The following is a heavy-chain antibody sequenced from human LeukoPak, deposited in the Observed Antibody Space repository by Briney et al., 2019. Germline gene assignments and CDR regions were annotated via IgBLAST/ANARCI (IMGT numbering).Heavy chain of an antibody. CDR3: ARYSGDNYSFHY. J-gene: IGHJ4*02. D-gene: IGHD1-26*01. CDR2: IKDDGSGK. V-gene: IGHV3-7*05. CDR1: GFTVSSYS. Sequence: GGSLRLSCAASGFTVSSYSMNWVRQAPGKGLEWVANIKDDGSGKYYVESVKGRLTISRDNAEKTLYLQMNSLRAEDTAVYYCARYSGDNYSFHYWGRGTLVTVSS.